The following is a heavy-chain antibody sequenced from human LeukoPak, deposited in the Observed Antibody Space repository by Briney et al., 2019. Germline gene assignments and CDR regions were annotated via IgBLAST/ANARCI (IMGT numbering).Heavy chain of an antibody. CDR3: ARGGWILPLYYFDY. J-gene: IGHJ4*02. V-gene: IGHV4-39*07. D-gene: IGHD2-2*03. CDR1: GGSISSSSYY. Sequence: PSETLSLTCTVSGGSISSSSYYWGWIRQPPGKGLEWIGEINHSGSTNYNPSLKSRVTISVDTSKNQFSLKLSSVTAADTAVYYCARGGWILPLYYFDYWGQGTLVTVSS. CDR2: INHSGST.